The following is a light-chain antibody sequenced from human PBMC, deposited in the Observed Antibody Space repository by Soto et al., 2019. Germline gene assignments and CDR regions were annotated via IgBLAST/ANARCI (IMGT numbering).Light chain of an antibody. CDR3: QQYGSSSYT. J-gene: IGKJ2*01. V-gene: IGKV3-20*01. CDR1: QSVSSSY. CDR2: DAS. Sequence: EIVLTQSPGTLSLSPGERATLSCRASQSVSSSYLAWYQQKPGQAPRLLIYDASSRATGIPDRFSGSGSGTDFTLTISRLEPEAIAVYYCQQYGSSSYTFGQGTKLEIK.